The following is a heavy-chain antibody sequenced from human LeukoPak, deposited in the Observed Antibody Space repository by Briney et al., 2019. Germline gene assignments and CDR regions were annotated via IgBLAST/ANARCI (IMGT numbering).Heavy chain of an antibody. Sequence: NPSETLSLTCAVYGDSFKNYYWTWIRQPPGKGLEWIGFISYSGNTNYNPSLKSRVTISLDTSKNQFSLKLISVTAADTAVYYCARGVGSGYTDYWGQGALVTVSS. CDR3: ARGVGSGYTDY. J-gene: IGHJ4*02. V-gene: IGHV4-59*01. D-gene: IGHD3-22*01. CDR1: GDSFKNYY. CDR2: ISYSGNT.